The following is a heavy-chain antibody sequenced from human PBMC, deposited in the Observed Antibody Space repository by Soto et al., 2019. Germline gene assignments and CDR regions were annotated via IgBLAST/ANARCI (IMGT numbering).Heavy chain of an antibody. CDR1: GFTFSTYG. Sequence: QVQLVESGGGVVQPGRSLRLSCAASGFTFSTYGMHWVRQAPGKGLEWVAVISYDGNNKYYADSVKGRFTIARDNSKNTLFLQMDSLRAEDTAVYYCAKDHLPSTVTTPGYWGQGTLVPVSS. CDR2: ISYDGNNK. D-gene: IGHD4-17*01. CDR3: AKDHLPSTVTTPGY. J-gene: IGHJ4*02. V-gene: IGHV3-30*18.